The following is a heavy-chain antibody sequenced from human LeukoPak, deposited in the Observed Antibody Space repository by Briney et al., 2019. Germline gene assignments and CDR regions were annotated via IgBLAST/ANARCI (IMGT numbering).Heavy chain of an antibody. V-gene: IGHV4-59*01. CDR1: GDSISSYY. CDR2: IFYSGNT. Sequence: SETLSLTCTVSGDSISSYYWSWIRQPPGKGLEWVGYIFYSGNTNYNPSLKSRVTISVDTSKNQISLRLSSVTAADTAVYYCARDRSSSRGWFDPWGQGTLVTVSS. J-gene: IGHJ5*02. D-gene: IGHD6-13*01. CDR3: ARDRSSSRGWFDP.